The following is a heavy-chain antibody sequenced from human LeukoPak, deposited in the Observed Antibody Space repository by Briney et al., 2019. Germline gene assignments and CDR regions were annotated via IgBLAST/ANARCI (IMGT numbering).Heavy chain of an antibody. Sequence: SETLSLTCAVYGGSFSGYYWSWIRQPPGKGLEWIGEINHSGSTNYNPSLKSRVTISVDTSKNQFSLKLSSVTAADTAVYYCARLLYCSSTSCYDYWGQGTPVTVSS. V-gene: IGHV4-34*01. CDR2: INHSGST. D-gene: IGHD2-2*01. CDR1: GGSFSGYY. J-gene: IGHJ4*02. CDR3: ARLLYCSSTSCYDY.